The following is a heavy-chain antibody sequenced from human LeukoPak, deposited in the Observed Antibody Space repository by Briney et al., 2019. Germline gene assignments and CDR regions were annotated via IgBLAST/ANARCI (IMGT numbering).Heavy chain of an antibody. D-gene: IGHD4-17*01. CDR1: GFTFSSYW. Sequence: GGSLRLSCAASGFTFSSYWMHWVRQAPGKGLVWVSRINSDGSSTSYADSVKGRFTISRDNAKNTLYLQMNSLRAEDTAVYYCARWTVTTFWPHYYGMDVWGQGTTVTVSS. J-gene: IGHJ6*02. CDR3: ARWTVTTFWPHYYGMDV. V-gene: IGHV3-74*01. CDR2: INSDGSST.